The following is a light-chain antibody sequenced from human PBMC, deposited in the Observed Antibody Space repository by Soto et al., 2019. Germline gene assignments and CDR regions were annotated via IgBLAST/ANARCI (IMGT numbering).Light chain of an antibody. V-gene: IGKV3-20*01. Sequence: EIVLTQSPGPLSLSPGERASLSCSASQSVSNNYLAWYQQKPGQAPRLLIYGASSRATGIPDRFSGSGSGTDFTLTISSLQSEDFAVYYCQQYDNWPPLTFGGGTKVDVK. CDR3: QQYDNWPPLT. CDR1: QSVSNNY. CDR2: GAS. J-gene: IGKJ4*01.